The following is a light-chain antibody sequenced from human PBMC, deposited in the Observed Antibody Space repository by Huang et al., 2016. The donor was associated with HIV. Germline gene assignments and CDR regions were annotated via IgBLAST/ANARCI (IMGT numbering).Light chain of an antibody. CDR2: VAS. CDR3: QQYAGSPYT. Sequence: EIVLTQSPGTLSLSPGERATLSCRASQPVSSRLLAWYQQKPGQAPRLLLHVASTRATGIPDRVSGSGSGTDFTLSISRLEPEDFAVYFCQQYAGSPYTFGQGTKLEIK. CDR1: QPVSSRL. V-gene: IGKV3-20*01. J-gene: IGKJ2*01.